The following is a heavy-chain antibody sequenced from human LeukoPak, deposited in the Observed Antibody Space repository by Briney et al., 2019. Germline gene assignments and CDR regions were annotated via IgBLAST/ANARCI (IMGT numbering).Heavy chain of an antibody. V-gene: IGHV4-59*12. CDR2: IYYSGST. Sequence: SETLSLTCTVSGGSISSYYWSWIRQPPGKGLEWIGYIYYSGSTNYNPSLKSRVTISVDTSKNQFSLQLNSVTPEDTAVYYCARDFHGMDVWGQGTTVTVSS. CDR3: ARDFHGMDV. J-gene: IGHJ6*02. CDR1: GGSISSYY.